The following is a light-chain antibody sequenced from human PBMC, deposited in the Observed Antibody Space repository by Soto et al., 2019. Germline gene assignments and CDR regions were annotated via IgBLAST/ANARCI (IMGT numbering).Light chain of an antibody. CDR3: QSYDSSLSGSYV. CDR2: GNS. J-gene: IGLJ1*01. Sequence: SVLTQPPSVSGAPGQRVTISCTGSSSNIGAGYDVHWYQQLPGTAPKLLIYGNSNRPSGVPDRFSGSKSGTSASLAITGLQAEDVADYYCQSYDSSLSGSYVFGTGTKVTVL. CDR1: SSNIGAGYD. V-gene: IGLV1-40*01.